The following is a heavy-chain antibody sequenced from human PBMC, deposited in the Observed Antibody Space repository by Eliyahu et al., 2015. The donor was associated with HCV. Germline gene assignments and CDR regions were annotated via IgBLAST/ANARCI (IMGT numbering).Heavy chain of an antibody. CDR1: GXTFSXYG. Sequence: QVQLVESGGGVVQPGXSLXXSCXASGXTFSXYGXHWVRQAPGKGLEWVAVISYDGSNKYYADSVKGRFTISRDNSKNTLYLQMNSLRAEDTAVYYCAKDLLAYDADYYFDYWGQGTLVTVSS. V-gene: IGHV3-30*18. J-gene: IGHJ4*02. D-gene: IGHD3-22*01. CDR2: ISYDGSNK. CDR3: AKDLLAYDADYYFDY.